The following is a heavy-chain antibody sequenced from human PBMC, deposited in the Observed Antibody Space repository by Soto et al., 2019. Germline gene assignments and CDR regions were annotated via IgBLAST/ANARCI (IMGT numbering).Heavy chain of an antibody. CDR2: ISSSSRYI. CDR1: GFTFSSYS. CDR3: ARDRLVAATSAPPYCYYGMDV. D-gene: IGHD2-15*01. V-gene: IGHV3-21*01. J-gene: IGHJ6*02. Sequence: GSLRLSCATSGFTFSSYSMNWVRQAPGMGLEWVSSISSSSRYIYYADSVRGRFTISRDNAKNSLYLQINSLRAEDTAVYYCARDRLVAATSAPPYCYYGMDVWGQGTTVTVSS.